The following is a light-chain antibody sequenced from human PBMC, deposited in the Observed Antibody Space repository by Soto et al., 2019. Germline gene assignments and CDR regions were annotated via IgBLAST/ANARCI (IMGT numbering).Light chain of an antibody. CDR1: SSDVGGYNY. CDR3: SSYTTSNTRQIV. J-gene: IGLJ1*01. CDR2: DVS. Sequence: QSALTQPASVSGSPGQSITICCTGTSSDVGGYNYVSWYQHHPGKAPKLMIFDVSNRPSGVSNRFSGSKSGNTASLTISGLQPEDEADYYCSSYTTSNTRQIVFGTGTKLTVL. V-gene: IGLV2-14*03.